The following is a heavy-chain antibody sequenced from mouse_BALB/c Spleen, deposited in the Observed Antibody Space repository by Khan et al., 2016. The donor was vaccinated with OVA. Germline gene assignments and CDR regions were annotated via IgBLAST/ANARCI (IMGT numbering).Heavy chain of an antibody. CDR1: GFNIKDTY. CDR2: IDPPNDDS. Sequence: LQESGAELVKPGASVKLSCSASGFNIKDTYIHWMKQRPEQGLEWIGRIDPPNDDSKYGPKFQAKATLTADTSSNTAYLQLSSLTSEDTAVYYCATLYGNLLAFWGQGTLVSVSA. V-gene: IGHV14-3*02. CDR3: ATLYGNLLAF. J-gene: IGHJ3*01. D-gene: IGHD2-1*01.